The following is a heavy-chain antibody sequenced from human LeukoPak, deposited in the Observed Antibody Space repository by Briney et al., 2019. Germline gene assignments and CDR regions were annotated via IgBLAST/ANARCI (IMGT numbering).Heavy chain of an antibody. Sequence: SGSTNYNPSLKRRVTISVDTYKKKFSLKRRSVTAPDTAVYYCARGAPAYYYDSSGPLNDYWGQGTLVTVSS. CDR3: ARGAPAYYYDSSGPLNDY. V-gene: IGHV4-59*09. CDR2: SGST. J-gene: IGHJ4*02. D-gene: IGHD3-22*01.